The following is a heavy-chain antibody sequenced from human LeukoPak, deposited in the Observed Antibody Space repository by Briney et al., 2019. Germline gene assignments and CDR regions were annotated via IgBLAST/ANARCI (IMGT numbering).Heavy chain of an antibody. CDR1: GGSISSYY. Sequence: QPSETLSLTCTVSGGSISSYYWSWIRQPPGKGLEWIGYIYYSGSTNYNPSLKSRVTISVDTSKNQFSLKLSSVTAADTAVFYCARSRKGPHPQFDYWGQGTLVTVSS. CDR3: ARSRKGPHPQFDY. J-gene: IGHJ4*02. V-gene: IGHV4-59*01. CDR2: IYYSGST.